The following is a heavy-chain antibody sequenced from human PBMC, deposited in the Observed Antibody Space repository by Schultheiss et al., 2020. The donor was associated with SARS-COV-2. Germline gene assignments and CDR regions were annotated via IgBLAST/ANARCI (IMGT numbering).Heavy chain of an antibody. D-gene: IGHD3-3*01. CDR3: AKEFGVDLPRVFDY. CDR2: ISYDGSNK. Sequence: GESLKISCAASGFTFSSYGMHWVRQAPGKGLEWVAVISYDGSNKYYADSVKGRFTISRDNSKNTLYLQMNSLRAEDTAVYYCAKEFGVDLPRVFDYWGQGTLVTVSS. J-gene: IGHJ4*02. V-gene: IGHV3-30*18. CDR1: GFTFSSYG.